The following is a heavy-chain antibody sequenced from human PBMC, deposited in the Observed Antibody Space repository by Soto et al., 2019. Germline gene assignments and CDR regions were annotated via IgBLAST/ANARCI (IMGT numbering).Heavy chain of an antibody. Sequence: QVQLVESGGGVVQPGRSLRLSCAASGFTFSSYGMHWVRQAPGKGLEWVAVISYDGSNKYYADSVKGRFTISRDNSKNTLYLQMNSLRAEDTAVYYCAKDSFKAVLRQKSGPLSWGQGTMVTVSS. CDR3: AKDSFKAVLRQKSGPLS. CDR1: GFTFSSYG. J-gene: IGHJ4*02. CDR2: ISYDGSNK. D-gene: IGHD3-10*02. V-gene: IGHV3-30*18.